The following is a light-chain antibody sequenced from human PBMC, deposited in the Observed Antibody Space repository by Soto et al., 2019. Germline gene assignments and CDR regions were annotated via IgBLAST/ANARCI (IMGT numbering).Light chain of an antibody. V-gene: IGKV3-15*01. CDR3: QQYNNWPSLT. J-gene: IGKJ4*01. CDR1: QSVSSN. CDR2: GAS. Sequence: EIVMTQSPATLSVSPGERATLSCRASQSVSSNLAWYQQKPGQAPRRLIYGASTRATGIPAWLSGSGSGTEFTPTISSLQSYDVAVYYCQQYNNWPSLTFGGGTKVEIK.